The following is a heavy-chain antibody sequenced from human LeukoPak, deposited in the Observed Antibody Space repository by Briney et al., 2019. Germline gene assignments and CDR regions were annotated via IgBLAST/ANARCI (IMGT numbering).Heavy chain of an antibody. J-gene: IGHJ4*02. CDR1: GFTLGNNY. D-gene: IGHD1-26*01. CDR3: ARGQIVGVQGDF. V-gene: IGHV3-66*02. Sequence: GGSLRLSCTVSGFTLGNNYMSWVRQAPGKGLEWVALMYSRGSSHYADSVRGRFTISRHSSKNTVYLQMNSLTAEDTAVYYCARGQIVGVQGDFWGQGTLVTVSS. CDR2: MYSRGSS.